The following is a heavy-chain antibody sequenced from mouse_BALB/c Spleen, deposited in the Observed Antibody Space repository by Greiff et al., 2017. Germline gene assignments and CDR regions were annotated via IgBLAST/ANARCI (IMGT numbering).Heavy chain of an antibody. Sequence: EVQLQESGPGLVKPSQSLSLTCTVTGYSITSDYAWNWIRQFPGNKLEWMGYISYSGSTSYNPSLKSRISITRDTSKNQFFLQLNSVTTEDTATYYCAREIGYAMDYWGQGTSVTVSS. CDR1: GYSITSDYA. CDR2: ISYSGST. J-gene: IGHJ4*01. CDR3: AREIGYAMDY. V-gene: IGHV3-2*02.